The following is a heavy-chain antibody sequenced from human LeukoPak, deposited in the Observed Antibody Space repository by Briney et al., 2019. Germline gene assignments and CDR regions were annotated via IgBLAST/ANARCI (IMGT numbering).Heavy chain of an antibody. D-gene: IGHD4-23*01. Sequence: PGRSLRLSCAASGFTFSRFAMHWVRQAPGKGLEWVAVISYDGSNKYYADSVKGRFTISRDNSKNTLYLQMNSLRAEDTAVYYCARGPSPVTPYYFDYWGQGTLVTVSS. V-gene: IGHV3-30*04. CDR2: ISYDGSNK. CDR1: GFTFSRFA. CDR3: ARGPSPVTPYYFDY. J-gene: IGHJ4*02.